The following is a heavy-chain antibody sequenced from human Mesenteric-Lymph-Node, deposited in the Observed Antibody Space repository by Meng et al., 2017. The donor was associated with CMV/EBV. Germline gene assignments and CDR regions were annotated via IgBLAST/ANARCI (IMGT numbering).Heavy chain of an antibody. J-gene: IGHJ4*02. V-gene: IGHV1-18*03. CDR3: ARCAGDKLFLHFNS. Sequence: SAYPFTSYGITCVRHAPGQGLEWMGLISTYNGDTNYAQNLQARITMTTDTSTSTAFMELRSLRSDDMSVYYCARCAGDKLFLHFNSWGQGTLVTVSS. CDR1: AYPFTSYG. D-gene: IGHD3-16*01. CDR2: ISTYNGDT.